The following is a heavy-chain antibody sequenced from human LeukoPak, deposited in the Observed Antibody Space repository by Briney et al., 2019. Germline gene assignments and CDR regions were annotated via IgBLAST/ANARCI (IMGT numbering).Heavy chain of an antibody. J-gene: IGHJ3*02. CDR2: ISSSSSYI. CDR1: GFTFSSYS. Sequence: GGSLRLSCAASGFTFSSYSMNWVRQAPGKGLEWVSSISSSSSYIYYADSVKGRFTVSRDNAKNSLYLQMNSLRAEDTAVYYCARVSGSYFGAFDIWGQGTMVTVS. V-gene: IGHV3-21*01. CDR3: ARVSGSYFGAFDI. D-gene: IGHD3-10*01.